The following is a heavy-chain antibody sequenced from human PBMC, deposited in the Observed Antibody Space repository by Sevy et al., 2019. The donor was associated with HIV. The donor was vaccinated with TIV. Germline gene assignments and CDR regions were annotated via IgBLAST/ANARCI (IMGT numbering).Heavy chain of an antibody. CDR2: MNPNSGNT. CDR3: ARGGAYNSVGGSSYGMVV. Sequence: ASVKVSCKASGYTFTSYDINWVRQAAGQGLEWMGWMNPNSGNTDYAQKFQGRVTMTRNTSISTGYIELSSLTSEETAVYYCARGGAYNSVGGSSYGMVVWGQGTTVTVSS. J-gene: IGHJ6*02. CDR1: GYTFTSYD. V-gene: IGHV1-8*01. D-gene: IGHD1-1*01.